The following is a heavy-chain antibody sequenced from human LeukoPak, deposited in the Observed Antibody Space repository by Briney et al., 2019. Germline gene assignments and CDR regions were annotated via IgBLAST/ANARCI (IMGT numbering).Heavy chain of an antibody. V-gene: IGHV3-30*04. CDR3: ARYCSGGSCPHYYYGMDV. J-gene: IGHJ6*04. D-gene: IGHD2-15*01. CDR1: GFTFSSYA. Sequence: GGSLRLSCAASGFTFSSYAMHWVRQAPGKGLEWVAVISYDGSNKYYADSVKGRITISRDNSKNTLYLQMNSLRAEDTAVYYCARYCSGGSCPHYYYGMDVWGRGTTVTVSS. CDR2: ISYDGSNK.